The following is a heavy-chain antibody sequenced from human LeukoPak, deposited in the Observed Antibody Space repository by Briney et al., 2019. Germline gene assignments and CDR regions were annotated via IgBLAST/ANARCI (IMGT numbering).Heavy chain of an antibody. CDR1: GYTFTSYG. CDR3: ARDRMVRGFDYYYGMDV. J-gene: IGHJ6*04. V-gene: IGHV1-18*04. Sequence: ASVKVSCKASGYTFTSYGISCVRQAPGQGLEWMGWISAYNGNTNYAQKLQGRVTMTTDTSTSTAYMELRSLRSDDTAVYYCARDRMVRGFDYYYGMDVWGKGTTVTVSS. CDR2: ISAYNGNT. D-gene: IGHD3-10*01.